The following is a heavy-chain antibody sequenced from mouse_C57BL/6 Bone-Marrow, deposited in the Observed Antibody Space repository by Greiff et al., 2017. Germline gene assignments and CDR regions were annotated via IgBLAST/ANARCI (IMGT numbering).Heavy chain of an antibody. CDR2: IDPDIGDT. V-gene: IGHV14-4*01. CDR3: ASFDGNYFDF. D-gene: IGHD2-3*01. Sequence: EVQLQQSGAELVRPGASVKLSCKASGFNIKDDYIHWVKQRPGQGLEWIGWIDPDIGDTEYAPKFQGKATITVDKSSNTAYLQLSSLTSEDTAVYYCASFDGNYFDFWGQGTTLTVAS. CDR1: GFNIKDDY. J-gene: IGHJ2*01.